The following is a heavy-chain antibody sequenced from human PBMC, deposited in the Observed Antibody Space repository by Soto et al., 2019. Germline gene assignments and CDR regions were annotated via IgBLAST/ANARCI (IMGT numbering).Heavy chain of an antibody. V-gene: IGHV1-69*01. CDR2: IIPLFGTA. CDR1: GVTFSSET. J-gene: IGHJ4*02. Sequence: QVQLVQSGADVKKPGSSEKVSCQASGVTFSSETLGWVRQAPGQGLEWVGGIIPLFGTASYAQKFQGRVTITADESTSTVYMELSSLRSDDTAVYFCATELGENPASPFDAWCQGTLVTVSS. CDR3: ATELGENPASPFDA. D-gene: IGHD3-10*01.